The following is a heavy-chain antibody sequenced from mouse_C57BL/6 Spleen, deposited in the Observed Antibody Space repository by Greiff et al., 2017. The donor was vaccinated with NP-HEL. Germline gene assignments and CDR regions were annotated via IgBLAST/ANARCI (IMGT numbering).Heavy chain of an antibody. D-gene: IGHD2-2*01. CDR1: GFSLTSYG. CDR3: ARDYGYDRTWFAY. Sequence: VKLMESGPGLVQPSQSLSITCTVSGFSLTSYGVHWVRQSPGKGLEWLGVIWSGGSTDYNAAFISRLSISKDNSKSQVFFKMNSLQADDTAIYYCARDYGYDRTWFAYWGQGTLVTVSA. J-gene: IGHJ3*01. V-gene: IGHV2-2*01. CDR2: IWSGGST.